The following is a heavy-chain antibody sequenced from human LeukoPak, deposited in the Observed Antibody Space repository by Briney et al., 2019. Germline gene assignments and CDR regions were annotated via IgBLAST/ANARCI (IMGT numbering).Heavy chain of an antibody. V-gene: IGHV3-30*02. Sequence: GGSLRLSCAASGFAFSSYGMHWVRQAPGKGLEWVAYIHYDSSTEDYADSVKGRFTISRDNSKNTLYLQMNSLRAEDTAVYYCAKLMGDYGYWGQGTLVTVSS. J-gene: IGHJ4*02. CDR3: AKLMGDYGY. CDR1: GFAFSSYG. D-gene: IGHD4-17*01. CDR2: IHYDSSTE.